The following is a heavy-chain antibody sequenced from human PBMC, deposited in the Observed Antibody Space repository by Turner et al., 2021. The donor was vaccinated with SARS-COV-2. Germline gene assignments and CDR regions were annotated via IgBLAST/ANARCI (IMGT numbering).Heavy chain of an antibody. V-gene: IGHV1-18*04. J-gene: IGHJ4*02. CDR1: CYTFTIYG. CDR3: ARVAPSDTSSGCGDYFDY. Sequence: QVQLVQYGAEVQKPGASVKVSCKASCYTFTIYGISWVRQVPGQGLEWRGWIIAYNGDTNYAQKLQGRVTMTTDTATSTAYMELRSLRSDDTAVYYCARVAPSDTSSGCGDYFDYWGQGTLVTVSS. D-gene: IGHD6-19*01. CDR2: IIAYNGDT.